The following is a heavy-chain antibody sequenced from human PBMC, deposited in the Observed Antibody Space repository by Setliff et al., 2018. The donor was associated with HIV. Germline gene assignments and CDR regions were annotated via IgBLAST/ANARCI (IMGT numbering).Heavy chain of an antibody. CDR2: IYSDGST. CDR3: ARVFSPTGTLSPGFDY. CDR1: GFTVSSHY. Sequence: GGSLRLSCAASGFTVSSHYMSWVRQAPGKGLEWVSIIYSDGSTYHADSVKGRFTISRDNSKNTLYLQMNSLRAEDTAVYYCARVFSPTGTLSPGFDYWGQGTLVTVSS. D-gene: IGHD1-1*01. V-gene: IGHV3-66*01. J-gene: IGHJ4*02.